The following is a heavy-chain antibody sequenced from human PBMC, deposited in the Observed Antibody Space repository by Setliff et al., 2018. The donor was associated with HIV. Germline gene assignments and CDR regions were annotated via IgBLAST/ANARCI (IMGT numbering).Heavy chain of an antibody. CDR2: INHSGRT. V-gene: IGHV4-34*01. Sequence: SETLSLTCAVYGGSFTNYFWSWIRQSPGKGLEWIGEINHSGRTKYNPSLKSRVTMSVDTSKNQFSLKLKSVTAADTAVYYCARHSAAVARQWLGLFDYWGQGTLVTVSS. CDR3: ARHSAAVARQWLGLFDY. D-gene: IGHD6-19*01. CDR1: GGSFTNYF. J-gene: IGHJ4*02.